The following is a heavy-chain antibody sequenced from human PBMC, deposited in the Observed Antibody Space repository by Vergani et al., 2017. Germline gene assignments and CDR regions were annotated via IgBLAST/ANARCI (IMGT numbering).Heavy chain of an antibody. D-gene: IGHD3-22*01. CDR2: INPSGGST. CDR3: ARAYYYDSSGYYYCPDY. Sequence: QVQLVQSGAEVKKPGASVKVSCKASGYTFTSYYMHWVRQAPGQGLEWMGIINPSGGSTSYAQKFQGRVTMTRDTSTSTVYMELSSLRSDDTAVYYCARAYYYDSSGYYYCPDYWGQGTLVTVSS. CDR1: GYTFTSYY. J-gene: IGHJ4*02. V-gene: IGHV1-46*01.